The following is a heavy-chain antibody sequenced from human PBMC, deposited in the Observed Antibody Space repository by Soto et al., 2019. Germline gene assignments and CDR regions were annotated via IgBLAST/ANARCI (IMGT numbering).Heavy chain of an antibody. V-gene: IGHV3-23*01. CDR1: GFTFSSYA. Sequence: GGSLRLSCAASGFTFSSYAMTWVRQAPGRGLEWVSAISGSGSPTYYADSVKGRFTISRDNSKNTLYLQMNSLRADDTAVYFCARDMSGGTYNYYYGMDVWGQGTTVTVSS. D-gene: IGHD1-26*01. J-gene: IGHJ6*02. CDR3: ARDMSGGTYNYYYGMDV. CDR2: ISGSGSPT.